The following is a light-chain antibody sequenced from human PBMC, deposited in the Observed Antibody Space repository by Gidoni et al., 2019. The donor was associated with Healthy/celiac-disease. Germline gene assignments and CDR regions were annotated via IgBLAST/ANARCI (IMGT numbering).Light chain of an antibody. CDR1: QSVLYSSNNKNY. V-gene: IGKV4-1*01. CDR3: QQYYSTPHT. CDR2: WAS. Sequence: DIVMPPSPASLAVSLGERTTINCKSSQSVLYSSNNKNYLAWYQQKPGQPPKLLIYWASTRESGVPDRFSGSGSGTDFTLTISSLQAEDVAVYYCQQYYSTPHTFGQGTKLEIK. J-gene: IGKJ2*01.